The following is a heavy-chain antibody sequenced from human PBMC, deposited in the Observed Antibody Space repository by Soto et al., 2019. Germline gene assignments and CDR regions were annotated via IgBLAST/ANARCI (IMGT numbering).Heavy chain of an antibody. D-gene: IGHD2-2*01. CDR3: ARNAGDYCSRASCSSSWAHNWFDP. CDR1: GYIFTTFG. CDR2: ISAYSGNT. Sequence: QVQLVQSGAEVKKPGASVMVSCKASGYIFTTFGISWVRQAPGQGLELMGWISAYSGNTNFAQKCHGSLAMSTDTSTSTAYMELRSLTSDDAAVYYCARNAGDYCSRASCSSSWAHNWFDPGGQGTLGAVSS. V-gene: IGHV1-18*01. J-gene: IGHJ5*02.